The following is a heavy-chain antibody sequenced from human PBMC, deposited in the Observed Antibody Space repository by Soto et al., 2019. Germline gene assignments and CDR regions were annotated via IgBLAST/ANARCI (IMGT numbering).Heavy chain of an antibody. Sequence: GGSLRLSCAVSGFTFSSYAMSWVRQAPGKGLEWVSAISGSGATTYYADSVKGRFTISRDNSKNTLFLQMNSLRAEDTAVYYCAKTVTHTSPYYFDYWGQGTLVTVS. CDR3: AKTVTHTSPYYFDY. D-gene: IGHD4-17*01. V-gene: IGHV3-23*01. J-gene: IGHJ4*02. CDR2: ISGSGATT. CDR1: GFTFSSYA.